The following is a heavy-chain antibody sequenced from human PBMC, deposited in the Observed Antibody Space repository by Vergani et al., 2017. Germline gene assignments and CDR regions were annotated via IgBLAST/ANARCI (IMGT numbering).Heavy chain of an antibody. CDR1: GYTFTGYY. V-gene: IGHV1-2*02. CDR2: INPYSGGT. CDR3: ARDGPGSASDS. J-gene: IGHJ4*02. D-gene: IGHD1-26*01. Sequence: QVQLVQSGAEVKKPGASVKVSCKASGYTFTGYYMHWVRQAPGQGLEWMGWINPYSGGTKYAQKLQGRVTMTRDTSISTAYMELSRLKFDDTAVYYCARDGPGSASDSWGQGTLVTVSS.